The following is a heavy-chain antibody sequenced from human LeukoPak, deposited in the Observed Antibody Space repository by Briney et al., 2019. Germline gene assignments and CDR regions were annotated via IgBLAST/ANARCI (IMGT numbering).Heavy chain of an antibody. CDR2: IKQDGSEK. CDR3: ARDGFGTGSN. V-gene: IGHV3-7*03. Sequence: TGGSLRLSCAASGLTFSNDWMDWVRQAPGKGLEWVANIKQDGSEKNYVDSVKGRFIISRDNAKNSLYLQMNTLRADDTAVYYCARDGFGTGSNWGQGTLVTVSS. CDR1: GLTFSNDW. J-gene: IGHJ4*02. D-gene: IGHD3-16*01.